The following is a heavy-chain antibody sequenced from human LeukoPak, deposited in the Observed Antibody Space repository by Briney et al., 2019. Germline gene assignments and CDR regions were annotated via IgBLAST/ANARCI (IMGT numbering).Heavy chain of an antibody. V-gene: IGHV3-9*01. CDR1: GFTFDDYA. D-gene: IGHD6-6*01. Sequence: GGSLRLSCAASGFTFDDYAMHWVRQAPGKGLEWVSGISWNSGSIGYADSVKGRFTISRDNAKNSLYLQINSLRAEDTAVYYCARSSYSSSSSVWGQGTMVTVSS. J-gene: IGHJ3*01. CDR2: ISWNSGSI. CDR3: ARSSYSSSSSV.